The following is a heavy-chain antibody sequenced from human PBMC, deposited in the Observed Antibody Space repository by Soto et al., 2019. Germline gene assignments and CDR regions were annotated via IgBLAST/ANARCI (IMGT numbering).Heavy chain of an antibody. CDR1: GFTFSDYY. CDR3: ARDPGVGSSLQGWFDP. J-gene: IGHJ5*02. Sequence: GGSLRLSYAASGFTFSDYYMSWIRQAPGKGLEWVSYISSSGSTIYYADSVKGRFTISRDNAKNSLYLQVNSLRAEDTAVYYCARDPGVGSSLQGWFDPWGQGTLVTVSS. V-gene: IGHV3-11*01. D-gene: IGHD6-6*01. CDR2: ISSSGSTI.